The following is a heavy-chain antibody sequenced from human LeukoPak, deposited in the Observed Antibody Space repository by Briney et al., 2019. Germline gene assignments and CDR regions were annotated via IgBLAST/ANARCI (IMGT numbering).Heavy chain of an antibody. CDR1: GGSFSGYY. Sequence: PSETLSLTCAVYGGSFSGYYWSWIRQPPGKGLEWIGEINHSGSTNYNPSLKSRVTISVDTSKNQFSLKLSSVTAADTAVYYCARAHWKGSRYFDWLCYFDYWGQGTLVTVSS. J-gene: IGHJ4*02. CDR2: INHSGST. D-gene: IGHD3-9*01. CDR3: ARAHWKGSRYFDWLCYFDY. V-gene: IGHV4-34*01.